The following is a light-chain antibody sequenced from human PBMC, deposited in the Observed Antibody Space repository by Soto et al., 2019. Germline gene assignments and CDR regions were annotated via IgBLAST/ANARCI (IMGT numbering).Light chain of an antibody. CDR1: TSDVGGYNS. V-gene: IGLV2-14*01. CDR3: SSYTTSTTYV. J-gene: IGLJ1*01. Sequence: QSALTQPASVSGSPGQSITASCTGTTSDVGGYNSVSWYQHHPGKAPKLIIYEVRKRPSGISSRFSGSQSGNTASLSISGLQAEDEADYYCSSYTTSTTYVFGTGTKVTVL. CDR2: EVR.